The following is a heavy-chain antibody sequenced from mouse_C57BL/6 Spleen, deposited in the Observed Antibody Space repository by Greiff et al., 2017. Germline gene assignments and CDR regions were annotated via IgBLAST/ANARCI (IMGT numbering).Heavy chain of an antibody. V-gene: IGHV1-81*01. CDR2: IYPRSGNT. D-gene: IGHD1-1*01. J-gene: IGHJ3*01. Sequence: VKLQESGAELARPGASVKLSCKASGYTFTSYGISWVKQRTGQGLEWIGEIYPRSGNTYSNEKFKGKATLTADKSSSTAYMELRSLTSEDSAVYFCAKASGRNYRFAYWGQGTLVTVSA. CDR3: AKASGRNYRFAY. CDR1: GYTFTSYG.